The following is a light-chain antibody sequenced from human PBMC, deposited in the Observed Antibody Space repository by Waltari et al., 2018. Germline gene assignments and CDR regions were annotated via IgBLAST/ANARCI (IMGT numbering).Light chain of an antibody. CDR3: QQSYSTSWT. J-gene: IGKJ1*01. Sequence: IQMTQSPPSLSASVGDRVTITCRAGQNIGSFLNWYQQRPGKAPNLLIFAASSLQSGVPSRCSGGGSGTDCTLTISSLQPEDFATYYCQQSYSTSWTFGQGTKVEIK. CDR2: AAS. V-gene: IGKV1-39*01. CDR1: QNIGSF.